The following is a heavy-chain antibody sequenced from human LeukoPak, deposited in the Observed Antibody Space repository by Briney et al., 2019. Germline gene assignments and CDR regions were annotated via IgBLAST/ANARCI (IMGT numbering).Heavy chain of an antibody. CDR1: GFSFGSFW. V-gene: IGHV3-7*01. J-gene: IGHJ4*02. D-gene: IGHD6-19*01. CDR2: IKEDGSET. Sequence: GGSLRLSCAGSGFSFGSFWMNWVRQAPGKGLEWVAHIKEDGSETNYVDSLKGRFTISRDNAKNLAYLQMNSLRADDTAVYYCARGIAVAAPDYWGQGSLVTVSS. CDR3: ARGIAVAAPDY.